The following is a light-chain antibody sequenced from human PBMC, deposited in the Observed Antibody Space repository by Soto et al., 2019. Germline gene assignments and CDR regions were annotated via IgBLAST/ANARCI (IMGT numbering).Light chain of an antibody. CDR1: QRVSRSY. CDR2: GTS. Sequence: EIVFTQSPGTLSVSPGQRATLSSSASQRVSRSYLAWYQQKPGQAPRLVIYGTSSRATGIPDRFSGSGSGTDFTLTISILEPEDSAVYYCHQYGSSQTFGQGPTVDIK. J-gene: IGKJ1*01. CDR3: HQYGSSQT. V-gene: IGKV3-20*01.